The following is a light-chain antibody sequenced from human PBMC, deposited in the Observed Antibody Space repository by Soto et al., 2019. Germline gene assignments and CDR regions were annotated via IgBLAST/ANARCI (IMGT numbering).Light chain of an antibody. V-gene: IGKV1-39*01. CDR3: QQCGSSPWT. CDR1: QSISSY. J-gene: IGKJ1*01. Sequence: DIQMTQSPSSLSASVGDRVTITCRASQSISSYLNWYQQKPGKAPKLLIYDASSLESGVPSRFSGSGSGTEFTLTISRLEPEDLAVYYCQQCGSSPWTFGQGTKVDIK. CDR2: DAS.